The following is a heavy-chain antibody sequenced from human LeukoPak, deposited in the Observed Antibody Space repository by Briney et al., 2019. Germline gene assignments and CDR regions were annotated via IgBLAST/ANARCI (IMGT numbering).Heavy chain of an antibody. CDR1: GGSFSGYY. CDR3: ARAWIQLDY. Sequence: PSETLSLTCAVYGGSFSGYYRSWIRQPPGKGLEWIGEINHSGSTNYNPSLKSRVTISVDTSKNQFSLKLSSVTAADTAVYYCARAWIQLDYWGQGTLVTVSS. J-gene: IGHJ4*02. D-gene: IGHD5-18*01. CDR2: INHSGST. V-gene: IGHV4-34*01.